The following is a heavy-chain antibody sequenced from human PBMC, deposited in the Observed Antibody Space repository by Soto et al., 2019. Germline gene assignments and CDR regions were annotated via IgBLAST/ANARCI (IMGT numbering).Heavy chain of an antibody. D-gene: IGHD2-21*01. CDR2: ILSIGTTI. CDR1: GFRFSDYE. CDR3: VRGGGGGLFEH. V-gene: IGHV3-48*03. J-gene: IGHJ4*02. Sequence: PGGTLRLSCATSGFRFSDYEMNWVRQAPGKGLEWVAYILSIGTTIYYTDSVKGRFTISRDNTKNLLYLQMNSLRVEDTGVYYCVRGGGGGLFEHWGQGVLVTVSS.